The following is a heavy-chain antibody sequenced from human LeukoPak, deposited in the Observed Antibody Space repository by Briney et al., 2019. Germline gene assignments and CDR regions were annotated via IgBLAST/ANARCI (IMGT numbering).Heavy chain of an antibody. CDR2: TYYRSKWYN. V-gene: IGHV6-1*01. CDR3: ARDRGVGASYYYYGMDV. D-gene: IGHD1-26*01. Sequence: SQALSLTCAISGDSVSSNSAAWNWIRQSPSRGLEWLGRTYYRSKWYNDYAVSVKSRITINPDTSKNQFSLQLNSVTPEDTAVYYCARDRGVGASYYYYGMDVWGQGTTVTVSS. CDR1: GDSVSSNSAA. J-gene: IGHJ6*02.